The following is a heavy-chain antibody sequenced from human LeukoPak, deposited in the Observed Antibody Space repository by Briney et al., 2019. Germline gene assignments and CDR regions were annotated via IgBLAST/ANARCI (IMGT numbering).Heavy chain of an antibody. CDR2: ISSSSSYI. CDR1: GFTFSSYS. J-gene: IGHJ6*02. CDR3: ARDSTVDTAMVYYYYGMDV. Sequence: GGSLRLSCAASGFTFSSYSMNWVRQAPGKGLEWVSSISSSSSYIYYADSVKGRFTISRDNAKNSLYLQMNSLRAEDTAVYHCARDSTVDTAMVYYYYGMDVWGQGTTVTVSS. D-gene: IGHD5-18*01. V-gene: IGHV3-21*01.